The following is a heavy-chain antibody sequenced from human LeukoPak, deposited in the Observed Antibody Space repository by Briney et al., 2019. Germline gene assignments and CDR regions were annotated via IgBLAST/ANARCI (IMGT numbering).Heavy chain of an antibody. CDR1: GGTFSSYA. J-gene: IGHJ6*02. Sequence: SVKVSCKASGGTFSSYAISWVRQAPGQGLEWMGRIIPILGIANYAQKFQGRVTITADKSTSTAYMELSSLRSEDTALYYCAKESSGVDVWGQGTTVTVSS. V-gene: IGHV1-69*04. D-gene: IGHD6-19*01. CDR3: AKESSGVDV. CDR2: IIPILGIA.